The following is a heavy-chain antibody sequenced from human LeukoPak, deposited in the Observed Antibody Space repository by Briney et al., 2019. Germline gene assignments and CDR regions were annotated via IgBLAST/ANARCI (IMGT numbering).Heavy chain of an antibody. D-gene: IGHD3-10*01. CDR1: GGSFSGYY. Sequence: SETLSLTCAVYGGSFSGYYWSWIRQPPGKGLEWIGETNHSGSTNYNPSLKSRVTISVDTSKNQFSLKLSSVTAADTAVYYCARQDDGSGSYPPIYYFDYWGQGTLVTVSS. J-gene: IGHJ4*02. CDR3: ARQDDGSGSYPPIYYFDY. CDR2: TNHSGST. V-gene: IGHV4-34*01.